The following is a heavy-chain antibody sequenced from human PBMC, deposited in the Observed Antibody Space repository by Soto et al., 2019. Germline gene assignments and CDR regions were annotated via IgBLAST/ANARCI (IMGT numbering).Heavy chain of an antibody. CDR1: GYTFTSYG. V-gene: IGHV1-18*01. Sequence: ASVKVSCKASGYTFTSYGISWVRQAPGQGLEWMGWISAYNGNTNYAQKLQGRVTMTTDTSTSTAYMELRSLRSDDTAVYYCATLISGKYQLLFDYWGQGTLVTVSS. J-gene: IGHJ4*02. D-gene: IGHD2-2*01. CDR2: ISAYNGNT. CDR3: ATLISGKYQLLFDY.